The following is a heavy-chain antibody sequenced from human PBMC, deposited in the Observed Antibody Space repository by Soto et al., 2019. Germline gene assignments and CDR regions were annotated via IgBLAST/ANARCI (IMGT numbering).Heavy chain of an antibody. J-gene: IGHJ4*02. D-gene: IGHD2-8*02. CDR2: INMDGSST. CDR1: GFTFSNDW. CDR3: ARGPRGVYGNDY. V-gene: IGHV3-74*01. Sequence: EVQLVESGGGLVQPGGSLRLSYAASGFTFSNDWMHWVRQAAGKGLVWVSRINMDGSSTNYADSVKGRFTISRDNAKNTLYLQMNSLRVDDTAIYFCARGPRGVYGNDYWGQGALVTVSS.